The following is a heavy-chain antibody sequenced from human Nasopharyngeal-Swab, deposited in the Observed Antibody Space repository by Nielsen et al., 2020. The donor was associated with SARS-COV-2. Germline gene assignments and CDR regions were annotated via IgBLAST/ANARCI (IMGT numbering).Heavy chain of an antibody. D-gene: IGHD6-13*01. CDR3: VRSSSWYYFDY. J-gene: IGHJ4*02. CDR1: GGSISSGTYY. Sequence: SDTLSLTCTVSGGSISSGTYYWSWIRQPAGKGLDRIGRILTNGSTNYNPSLKSRITISVDTSKNQFSLRLSSVTAADTAVYYCVRSSSWYYFDYWAQGTQVTVSS. V-gene: IGHV4-61*02. CDR2: ILTNGST.